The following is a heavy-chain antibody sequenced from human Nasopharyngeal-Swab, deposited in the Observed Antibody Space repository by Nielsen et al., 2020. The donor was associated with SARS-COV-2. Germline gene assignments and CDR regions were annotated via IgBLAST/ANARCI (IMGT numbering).Heavy chain of an antibody. CDR3: AKTTTFNFFDH. CDR1: GFTFGSYA. V-gene: IGHV3-23*01. Sequence: GESLKISCAVSGFTFGSYAMTWVRQALGKGLEWVSSVSGEGGAYYSDSVMGRFTISRDNSKHTLYLQMNRLRAEDTAVYYCAKTTTFNFFDHWGQGTRVIVSS. CDR2: VSGEGGA. D-gene: IGHD1-1*01. J-gene: IGHJ4*02.